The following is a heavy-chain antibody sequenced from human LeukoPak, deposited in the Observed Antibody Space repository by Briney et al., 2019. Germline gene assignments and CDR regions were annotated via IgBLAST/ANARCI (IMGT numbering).Heavy chain of an antibody. V-gene: IGHV4-39*01. CDR2: IYYSGST. J-gene: IGHJ4*02. D-gene: IGHD5-18*01. CDR1: GGSISSSNYN. Sequence: SETLSLTCTVSGGSISSSNYNWGWIRQPPGKGLEWVGSIYYSGSTYYNPSLKSRVTISVDTSKNQFSLKLSSVTAADTAVYYCARLGDSYATDYWGQGTLVTVSS. CDR3: ARLGDSYATDY.